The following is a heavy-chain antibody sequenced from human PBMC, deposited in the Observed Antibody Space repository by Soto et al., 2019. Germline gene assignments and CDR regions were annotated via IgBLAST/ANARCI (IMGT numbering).Heavy chain of an antibody. CDR2: ISYDGSNQ. CDR3: TRGLLTDFFDY. V-gene: IGHV3-30-3*01. CDR1: GFTFDTYA. Sequence: SLRLSCAASGFTFDTYAMHWVRQAPGKGLEWVAVISYDGSNQFYAGSVKGRFTVSRDNSKNTLYLQVNSLRNDDTAVYYCTRGLLTDFFDYWGQG. J-gene: IGHJ4*02.